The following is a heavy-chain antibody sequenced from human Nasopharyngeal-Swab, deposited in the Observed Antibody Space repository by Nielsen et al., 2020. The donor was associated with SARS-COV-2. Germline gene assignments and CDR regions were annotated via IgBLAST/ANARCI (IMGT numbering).Heavy chain of an antibody. Sequence: WIRQPPGKGLEWVSSISSSSSYIYYADSVKGRFTISRDNAKNSLYLQMNSLRAEDTAVYYCARDSRGYGDYVYYYGMDVWGQGTTVPSP. V-gene: IGHV3-21*01. CDR2: ISSSSSYI. CDR3: ARDSRGYGDYVYYYGMDV. D-gene: IGHD4-17*01. J-gene: IGHJ6*02.